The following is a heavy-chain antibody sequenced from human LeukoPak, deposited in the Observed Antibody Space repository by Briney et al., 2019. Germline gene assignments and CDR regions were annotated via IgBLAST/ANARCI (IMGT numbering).Heavy chain of an antibody. Sequence: GASVKVSCKASGYTFTSYYMHWVRQAPGQGLEWMGIINPSGGSTSYAQKFQGRVTMTRDTSTSTVYMELSSLRSEDTAVYYGARGDMVRGVIVPPVYFDYWGQGTLVTVSS. CDR2: INPSGGST. CDR3: ARGDMVRGVIVPPVYFDY. D-gene: IGHD3-10*01. J-gene: IGHJ4*02. V-gene: IGHV1-46*01. CDR1: GYTFTSYY.